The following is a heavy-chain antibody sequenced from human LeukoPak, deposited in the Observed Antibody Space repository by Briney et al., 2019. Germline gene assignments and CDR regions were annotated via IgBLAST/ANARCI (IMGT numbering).Heavy chain of an antibody. CDR2: IDPEDGET. V-gene: IGHV1-69-2*01. D-gene: IGHD1-20*01. CDR3: ATGHITGGTGFDY. CDR1: GYTSTDYY. J-gene: IGHJ4*02. Sequence: ASVKISCKVSGYTSTDYYVHWVQQAPGKGLEWMGLIDPEDGETIYAEEFQGRVSITADTSTDTAYMELSSLRFDDTAVYYCATGHITGGTGFDYWGQGTLVTLSP.